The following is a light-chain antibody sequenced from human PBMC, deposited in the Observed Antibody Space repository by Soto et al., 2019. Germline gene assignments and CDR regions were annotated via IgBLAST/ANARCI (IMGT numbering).Light chain of an antibody. CDR1: SSDVGAYNY. V-gene: IGLV2-14*01. J-gene: IGLJ2*01. CDR3: SSYTTTTTLV. Sequence: QPVLTQPASVSESPGQSITISCTGTSSDVGAYNYVSWYQQHPGKAPKLMIYDVSNRPSGVSNRFSGSKSGNTASLTISGLQAEDEADYYCSSYTTTTTLVFGGGTKVTVL. CDR2: DVS.